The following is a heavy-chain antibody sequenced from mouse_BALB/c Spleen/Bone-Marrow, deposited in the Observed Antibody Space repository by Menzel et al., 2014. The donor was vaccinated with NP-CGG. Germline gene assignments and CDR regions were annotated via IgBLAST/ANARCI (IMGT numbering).Heavy chain of an antibody. CDR3: CKRGISWFAY. Sequence: QVQLQQSGAELMKPGASVKISCKATGYTFSSYWIEWVKQRPGHGLEWIGEILPGSGSTNYNEKFKGKATFTADTSSTPALQQLNSLASGDSSVYYRCKRGISWFAYWGQGTLVTVSA. V-gene: IGHV1-9*01. CDR1: GYTFSSYW. J-gene: IGHJ3*01. CDR2: ILPGSGST.